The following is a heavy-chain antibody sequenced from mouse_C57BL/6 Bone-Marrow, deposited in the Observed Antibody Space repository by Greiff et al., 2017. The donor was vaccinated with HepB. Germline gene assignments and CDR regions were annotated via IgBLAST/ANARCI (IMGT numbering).Heavy chain of an antibody. V-gene: IGHV1-69*01. CDR3: ARSTPSCYFDF. J-gene: IGHJ2*01. CDR2: IYPSDSYT. Sequence: QVQLQQPGAEFVMPGASVKLSCKVSGYTFTGHTMHWVKQRPGQGLEWIGKIYPSDSYTNYNEKFKGKSTLTVDKSSSTTYMQLSSLTSEDSAVYYCARSTPSCYFDFWDRGNTLTV. CDR1: GYTFTGHT.